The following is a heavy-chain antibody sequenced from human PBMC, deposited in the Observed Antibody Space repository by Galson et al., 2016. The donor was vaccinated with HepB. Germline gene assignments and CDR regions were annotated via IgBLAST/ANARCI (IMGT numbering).Heavy chain of an antibody. CDR2: IIPMLGTS. J-gene: IGHJ4*02. V-gene: IGHV1-69*13. CDR3: APSFTVTLPAAKYFDS. Sequence: SVKVSCKASGGTFSSYVTSWLRQAPGQGLEWMGGIIPMLGTSNSAQKFQGRVTITAYESTRTAYMDLSSLRSDDTAVYYFAPSFTVTLPAAKYFDSWGQGTLVTVSS. CDR1: GGTFSSYV. D-gene: IGHD2-2*01.